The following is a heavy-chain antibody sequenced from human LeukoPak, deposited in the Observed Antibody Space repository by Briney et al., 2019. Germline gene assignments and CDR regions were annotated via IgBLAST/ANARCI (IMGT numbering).Heavy chain of an antibody. CDR1: GGAISDTNSY. J-gene: IGHJ3*02. V-gene: IGHV4-39*01. CDR2: IYYSGNT. CDR3: ARYSGSHYAFDI. D-gene: IGHD1-26*01. Sequence: PSETLSLTCTVPGGAISDTNSYWGWIRQAPGKGLEWIGNIYYSGNTFYNMSLKSRVTISVDTSENQFSLKLSSVTAADTAVYYCARYSGSHYAFDIWGQGTLVTVSS.